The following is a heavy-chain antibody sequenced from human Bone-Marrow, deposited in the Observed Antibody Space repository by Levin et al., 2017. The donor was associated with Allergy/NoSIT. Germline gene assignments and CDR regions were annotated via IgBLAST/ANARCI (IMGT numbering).Heavy chain of an antibody. CDR3: VREGTRSSSWYTS. CDR2: IYFSGST. Sequence: SETLSLTCTVSGGSISTNIYYWGWIRQPPGKGLEWIGSIYFSGSTYYNPSLKSRVTISVDTSKNQFSLNVISVTAADTAVYYCVREGTRSSSWYTSWGQGTLVTVSS. J-gene: IGHJ5*02. CDR1: GGSISTNIYY. V-gene: IGHV4-39*02. D-gene: IGHD6-13*01.